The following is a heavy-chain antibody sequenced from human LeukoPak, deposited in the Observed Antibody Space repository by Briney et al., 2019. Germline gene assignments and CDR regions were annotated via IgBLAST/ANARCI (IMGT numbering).Heavy chain of an antibody. CDR2: ISSSSDYI. D-gene: IGHD4-11*01. V-gene: IGHV3-21*01. CDR3: ARDTTTVPYFDY. Sequence: PGGSLRLSCAASGFTFSTYSMNGVRQAPGKGLEWVSSISSSSDYIYYADSVEGRFTISRDNAKNSLYLQMNSLRAEDTAVYYCARDTTTVPYFDYWGQGTLVTVSS. CDR1: GFTFSTYS. J-gene: IGHJ4*02.